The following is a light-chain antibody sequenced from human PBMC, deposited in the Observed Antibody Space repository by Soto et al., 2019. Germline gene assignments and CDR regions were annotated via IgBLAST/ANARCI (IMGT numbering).Light chain of an antibody. CDR3: QQYNSYWT. CDR2: DAS. J-gene: IGKJ1*01. V-gene: IGKV1-5*01. Sequence: DIQMTQSPSTLSASVGDRVTITCRASQSISIWLAWFQQKPGKVPQLLIYDASKLESGVPKRFSGSGSGTEFTLTISSLQPDDFATYYCQQYNSYWTFGQGTKVDIK. CDR1: QSISIW.